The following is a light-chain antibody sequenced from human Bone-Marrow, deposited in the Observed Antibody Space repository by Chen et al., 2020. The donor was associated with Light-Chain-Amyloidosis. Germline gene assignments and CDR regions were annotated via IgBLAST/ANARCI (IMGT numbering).Light chain of an antibody. V-gene: IGLV2-8*01. CDR3: SSYTVSDNFV. Sequence: QSALTQPPPSSGPPGQSATISDTGTSSDIGGFNFVSWYQHHPHKAPKLLISAVTTPPSGVPDRSSASKSGTTTSLTVSGLQAEDEAEYYCSSYTVSDNFVFGTGTTLTVL. J-gene: IGLJ1*01. CDR1: SSDIGGFNF. CDR2: AVT.